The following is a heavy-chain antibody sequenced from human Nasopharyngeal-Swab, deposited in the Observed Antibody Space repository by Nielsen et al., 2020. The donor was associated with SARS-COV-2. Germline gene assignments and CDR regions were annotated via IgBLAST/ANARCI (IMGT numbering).Heavy chain of an antibody. V-gene: IGHV3-23*01. D-gene: IGHD1-26*01. J-gene: IGHJ6*03. CDR2: VSGRDST. Sequence: VRQAPGKGLEWVSSVSGRDSTYYADSVKGRFTISRDISKNTLYLQMNSLRAEDTAVCYCAKDRNSAYYYYYMDVWGKGTTVTVSS. CDR3: AKDRNSAYYYYYMDV.